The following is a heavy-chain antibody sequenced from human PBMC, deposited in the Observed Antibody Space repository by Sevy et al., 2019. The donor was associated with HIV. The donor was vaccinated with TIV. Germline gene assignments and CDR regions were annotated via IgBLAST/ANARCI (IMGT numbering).Heavy chain of an antibody. V-gene: IGHV1-3*01. CDR2: INAGNGNT. CDR3: ARAVLTTSRKQWLAYYFDY. D-gene: IGHD6-19*01. J-gene: IGHJ4*02. CDR1: GYTFTSYA. Sequence: ASVKVSCKASGYTFTSYAMHWVRQAPGQRLEWMGWINAGNGNTKYSQKFQGRVTITRDTSASTAYMELSSLRSEDTAVYYCARAVLTTSRKQWLAYYFDYWGQGTLVTVSS.